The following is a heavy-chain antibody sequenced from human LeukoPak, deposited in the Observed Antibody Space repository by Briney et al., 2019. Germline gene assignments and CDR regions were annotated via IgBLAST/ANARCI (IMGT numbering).Heavy chain of an antibody. CDR2: IYYSGST. Sequence: SQTLSLTCTVSGGSISSGDYYWSWIRQPPGKGLEWIGYIYYSGSTYYNPSLKSRVTISVDTSKNQLSLKLSSVTAADTAVYYCARDFTDSSSPYDAFDIWGQGTMVTVSS. D-gene: IGHD6-13*01. CDR3: ARDFTDSSSPYDAFDI. V-gene: IGHV4-30-4*01. J-gene: IGHJ3*02. CDR1: GGSISSGDYY.